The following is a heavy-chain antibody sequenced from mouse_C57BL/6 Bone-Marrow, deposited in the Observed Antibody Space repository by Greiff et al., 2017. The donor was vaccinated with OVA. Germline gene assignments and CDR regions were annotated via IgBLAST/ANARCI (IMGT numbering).Heavy chain of an antibody. V-gene: IGHV7-1*01. CDR2: SRNKANDYTT. Sequence: EVQLMESGGGLVQSGRSLRLSCATSGFTFSDFYMEWVRQAPGKGLEWIAASRNKANDYTTEYSASVKGRFIVSRDTSQSILYLQMNALRAEDTAIYYWARDPINAMDYWGQGTSVTVSS. CDR3: ARDPINAMDY. CDR1: GFTFSDFY. J-gene: IGHJ4*01.